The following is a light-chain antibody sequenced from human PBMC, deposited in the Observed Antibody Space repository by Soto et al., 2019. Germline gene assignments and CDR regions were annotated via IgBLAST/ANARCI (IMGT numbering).Light chain of an antibody. CDR3: QQYHNWPFT. Sequence: EIVMTQSPATLSVSPGERASLSCRASQTVSSNLAWYQQKPGQAPRLLIYGAYTRATGFSARFSGSGSGKEFTLPISSLQSEDFAIYYCQQYHNWPFTFGPGTKVDIK. CDR1: QTVSSN. V-gene: IGKV3-15*01. CDR2: GAY. J-gene: IGKJ3*01.